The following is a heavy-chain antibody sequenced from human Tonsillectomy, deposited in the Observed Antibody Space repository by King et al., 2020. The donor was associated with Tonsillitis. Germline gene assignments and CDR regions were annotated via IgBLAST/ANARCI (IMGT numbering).Heavy chain of an antibody. CDR2: ISYDGSNK. D-gene: IGHD3-10*01. V-gene: IGHV3-30*04. CDR1: GFIFSNYT. CDR3: ARFAGTTDY. Sequence: VQLVESGGGVVQPGRSLRLSCAASGFIFSNYTMHWVRQAPGKGLEWVAVISYDGSNKYYADSVKGRFTISRDNSKNTLYLQRNSLRAEDTTVYYCARFAGTTDYWGQGTLVTVSS. J-gene: IGHJ4*02.